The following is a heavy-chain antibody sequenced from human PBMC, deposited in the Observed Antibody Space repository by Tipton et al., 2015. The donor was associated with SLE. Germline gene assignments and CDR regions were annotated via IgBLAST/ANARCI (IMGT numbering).Heavy chain of an antibody. CDR2: IYYSGST. V-gene: IGHV4-39*07. CDR3: ARELAGGFDY. D-gene: IGHD3-9*01. Sequence: TLSLTCTVSGGSISSSSYYWGWIRQPPGKGLEWIGKIYYSGSTYYNPSLKSRVTISVDTSKNQFSLKLSSVTAADTAVYYCARELAGGFDYWGRGTLVTVSS. CDR1: GGSISSSSYY. J-gene: IGHJ2*01.